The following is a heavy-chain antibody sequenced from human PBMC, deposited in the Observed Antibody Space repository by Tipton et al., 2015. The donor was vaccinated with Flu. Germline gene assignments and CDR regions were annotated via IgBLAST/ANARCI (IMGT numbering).Heavy chain of an antibody. CDR2: FYTSGNT. Sequence: TLSLTCTVSGVSISSGSFYWSWIRQPAGKGLEWLGHFYTSGNTNYSPSLKSRITISVDTSKNQFSLKLSSVTAADTAVYYCARGVYISSSWYVGRGDPNKNDYWGQGTLVTVSS. CDR3: ARGVYISSSWYVGRGDPNKNDY. CDR1: GVSISSGSFY. V-gene: IGHV4-61*09. D-gene: IGHD6-13*01. J-gene: IGHJ4*02.